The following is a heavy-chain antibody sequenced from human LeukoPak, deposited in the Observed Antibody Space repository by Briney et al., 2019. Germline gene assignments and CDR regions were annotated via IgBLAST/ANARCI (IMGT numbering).Heavy chain of an antibody. Sequence: SETLSLTCAVYGGSFSGYYWSWIRQPPGKGLEWVGEINHSGSTNYNPSLKSRVTISVDTSKNQFSLKLSSVTAADTAVYYCARGSGLTTMVRGVPYYYYYYYMDVWGKGTTVTVSS. J-gene: IGHJ6*03. CDR1: GGSFSGYY. CDR3: ARGSGLTTMVRGVPYYYYYYYMDV. CDR2: INHSGST. D-gene: IGHD3-10*01. V-gene: IGHV4-34*01.